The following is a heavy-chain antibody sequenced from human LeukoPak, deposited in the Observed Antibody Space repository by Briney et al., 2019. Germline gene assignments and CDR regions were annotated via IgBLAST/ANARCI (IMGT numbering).Heavy chain of an antibody. J-gene: IGHJ5*01. CDR1: GFTFSSYG. D-gene: IGHD3-3*01. CDR3: AKDWSTDWSNWFDS. V-gene: IGHV3-30*02. CDR2: TRPDGSNK. Sequence: GGSLRPSCAASGFTFSSYGMHWVRQAPGKGLEWVAFTRPDGSNKHYGDSVQGRFIISRDNYRNTLYLQMNSLRVEDTAMYYCAKDWSTDWSNWFDSWGPGSLVTVSS.